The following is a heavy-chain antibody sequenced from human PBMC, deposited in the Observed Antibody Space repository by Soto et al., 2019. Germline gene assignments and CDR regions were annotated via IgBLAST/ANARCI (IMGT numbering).Heavy chain of an antibody. CDR3: AREGGRYCTGGSCQVDY. V-gene: IGHV4-39*02. CDR2: IYYSGNT. J-gene: IGHJ4*02. D-gene: IGHD2-15*01. CDR1: GGSISSSSYY. Sequence: QLQLQESGPGLVKPSETLSLTCTVSGGSISSSSYYWGWIRQPPGKGLEWIGSIYYSGNTYYTPSLKIRFTISVDTSKNHFSLKLSSVTAADTAVYYCAREGGRYCTGGSCQVDYWGQGTLVTVSS.